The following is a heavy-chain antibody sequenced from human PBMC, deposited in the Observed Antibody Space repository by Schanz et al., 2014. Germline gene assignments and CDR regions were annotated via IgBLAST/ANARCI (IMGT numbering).Heavy chain of an antibody. J-gene: IGHJ4*02. CDR3: AASSGWHPSTDY. D-gene: IGHD6-19*01. V-gene: IGHV3-21*04. Sequence: EVQLLESGGGLVQPGGSLRLSCGSSGFTFSPYWMHWVRQAPGKGLEWVSSISYGTSYIYYAESVKGRFTISRDNAKSSLYLQMNSLRVEDTAVYYCAASSGWHPSTDYWGQGTLVTVSA. CDR2: ISYGTSYI. CDR1: GFTFSPYW.